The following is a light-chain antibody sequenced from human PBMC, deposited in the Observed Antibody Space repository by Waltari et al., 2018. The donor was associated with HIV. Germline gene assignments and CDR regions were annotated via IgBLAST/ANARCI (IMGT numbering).Light chain of an antibody. CDR1: QSLLHSNGYNY. V-gene: IGKV2-28*01. CDR2: LGS. J-gene: IGKJ3*01. CDR3: MQALQTPR. Sequence: DIVMTQSPLSLPVTPGEPASISCRSSQSLLHSNGYNYLDWYLQKPGQSPQLLIYLGSNRASGVPDRFSGSGSGTDFTLKISRVEAEDLGVYYCMQALQTPRFGPGTKVDIK.